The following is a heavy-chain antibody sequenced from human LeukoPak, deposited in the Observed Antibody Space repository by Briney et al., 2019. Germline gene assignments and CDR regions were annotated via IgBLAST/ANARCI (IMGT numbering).Heavy chain of an antibody. CDR2: IHNSGTS. V-gene: IGHV4-59*01. Sequence: SETLSLTCTVSDDSISDYYRGWIRQPPGKGLEWIGYIHNSGTSTYNLSLKSRVTISADTSKNQFSLKLNSMTTADTAVYYCTRGAGWLIDYWGQGILVIVSS. D-gene: IGHD3-16*01. CDR3: TRGAGWLIDY. J-gene: IGHJ4*02. CDR1: DDSISDYY.